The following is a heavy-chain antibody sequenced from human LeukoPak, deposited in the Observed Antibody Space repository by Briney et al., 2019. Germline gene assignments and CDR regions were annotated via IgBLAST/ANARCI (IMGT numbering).Heavy chain of an antibody. J-gene: IGHJ4*02. V-gene: IGHV3-53*01. CDR3: ARDNSVWGSYHQN. CDR1: GFTVSGNY. D-gene: IGHD3-16*02. CDR2: IFSGGDT. Sequence: GGSLRLSCAASGFTVSGNYMSWVRQAPGKGLECVAVIFSGGDTYYADPVMGRVTISRDNSKNTLYLQMNSLRAEDTAVYYFARDNSVWGSYHQNWGQGTLVTVSS.